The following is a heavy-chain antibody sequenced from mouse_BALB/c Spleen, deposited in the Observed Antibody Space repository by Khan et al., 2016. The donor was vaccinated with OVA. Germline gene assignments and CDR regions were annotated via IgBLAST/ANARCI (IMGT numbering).Heavy chain of an antibody. CDR3: ARGDCYYGDIEY. Sequence: QVQLQQSGPELVKPGASVKMSCKASGYTFTYYVINWVQQRTGQGLEWIGEIYPGSGNANYNERFKGKATLTADKSSNTTHMQLSSLTSEDSAVYCGARGDCYYGDIEYWGQGTTLTVSS. CDR2: IYPGSGNA. D-gene: IGHD1-2*01. J-gene: IGHJ2*01. V-gene: IGHV1-77*01. CDR1: GYTFTYYV.